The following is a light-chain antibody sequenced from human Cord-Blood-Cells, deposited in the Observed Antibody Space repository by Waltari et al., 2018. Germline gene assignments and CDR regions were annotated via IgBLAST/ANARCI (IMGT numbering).Light chain of an antibody. J-gene: IGLJ3*02. Sequence: QSALTQPASVSGSPGQSLTISCTGTSSDVGGYNYVPWYQPHPGKAPKLMIYDVSNRPSGVSNRFSGSKSGNTASLTISGLQAEDEADYYCSSYTSSSTPWVFGGGTKLTVL. CDR2: DVS. V-gene: IGLV2-14*01. CDR1: SSDVGGYNY. CDR3: SSYTSSSTPWV.